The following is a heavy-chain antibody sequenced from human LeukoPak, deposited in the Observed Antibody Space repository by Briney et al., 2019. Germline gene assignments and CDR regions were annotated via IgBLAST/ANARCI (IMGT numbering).Heavy chain of an antibody. Sequence: GASVKVSCKASGGTFSSYAISWVRQAPGQGLEXXXXIIPIFGTANYAQKFQGRVTITADESTSTAYMELSSLRSEDTAVYYCASPTMVRGVNDAFDIWGQGTMVTVSS. CDR3: ASPTMVRGVNDAFDI. D-gene: IGHD3-10*01. J-gene: IGHJ3*02. CDR1: GGTFSSYA. V-gene: IGHV1-69*13. CDR2: IIPIFGTA.